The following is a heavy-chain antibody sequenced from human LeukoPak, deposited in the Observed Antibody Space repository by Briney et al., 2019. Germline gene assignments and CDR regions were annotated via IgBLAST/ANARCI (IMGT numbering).Heavy chain of an antibody. CDR1: GFTFSSYA. CDR2: ISGSGGST. D-gene: IGHD1-26*01. J-gene: IGHJ4*02. CDR3: AKDSSGSRTFDY. Sequence: GGSLRLSCAASGFTFSSYAMSWVRQAPGKGLEWVSAISGSGGSTYYADSVKGRLTISRDNSKNTLYLQMNSLRAEDTAVYYCAKDSSGSRTFDYWGQGTLVTVSS. V-gene: IGHV3-23*01.